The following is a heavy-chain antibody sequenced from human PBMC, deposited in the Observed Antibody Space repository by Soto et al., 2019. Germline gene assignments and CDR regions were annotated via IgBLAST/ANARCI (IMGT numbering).Heavy chain of an antibody. J-gene: IGHJ3*02. Sequence: EVQVVESGGGLVKPGGSLRLSCAASGFTFSEYSFLWVRQAPGKGLEWLSFIANGDNHIFYSDSVKGRFTISRDNVKNSVYLQLNSLRADDSAVYYCARENGHCTDACNRGAFDIWGQGTMVTVSS. CDR3: ARENGHCTDACNRGAFDI. V-gene: IGHV3-21*01. CDR2: IANGDNHI. CDR1: GFTFSEYS. D-gene: IGHD2-2*01.